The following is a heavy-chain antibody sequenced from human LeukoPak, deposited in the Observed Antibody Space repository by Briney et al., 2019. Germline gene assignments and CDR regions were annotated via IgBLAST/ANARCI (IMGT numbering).Heavy chain of an antibody. V-gene: IGHV3-49*03. CDR2: IRSKAYGGTT. J-gene: IGHJ5*02. CDR1: GFTFGDYA. Sequence: PGGSLRLSCTASGFTFGDYAMSWFRQAPGKGLEWVGFIRSKAYGGTTEYAASVKGRFTISRDDSKSIAYLQMNSLKTEDTAVYYCTRELSSSSWLWFDPWGQGTLITVSS. D-gene: IGHD6-13*01. CDR3: TRELSSSSWLWFDP.